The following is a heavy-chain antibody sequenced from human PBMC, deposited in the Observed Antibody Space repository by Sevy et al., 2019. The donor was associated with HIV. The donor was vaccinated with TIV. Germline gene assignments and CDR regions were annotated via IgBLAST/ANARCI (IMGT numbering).Heavy chain of an antibody. CDR2: ISALNGDT. V-gene: IGHV1-18*01. J-gene: IGHJ4*02. CDR3: ARAYCSGGRCYSLAY. D-gene: IGHD2-15*01. CDR1: GYTFSSYR. Sequence: ASAKVSCKASGYTFSSYRITWVRQAPGQGPEWIGWISALNGDTNYAQKLQGRVTMTADTSTSTVYMDLRSLRSDDTAVYYCARAYCSGGRCYSLAYWGQGTLVTVSS.